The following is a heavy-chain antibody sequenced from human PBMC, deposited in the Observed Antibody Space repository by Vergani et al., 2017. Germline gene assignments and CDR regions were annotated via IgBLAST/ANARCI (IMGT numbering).Heavy chain of an antibody. CDR1: GYPFTGYY. D-gene: IGHD3-16*02. CDR2: INPNSGGT. Sequence: QVQLVQSGAEVKKPGASVKVSCKASGYPFTGYYIHWVRQAPGQGLELQGRINPNSGGTNYAQKFQGRATMTRGTSISTAYMELSRLRSDYTAVYYCARGTRYDAFDIWGQGTMVTVSS. J-gene: IGHJ3*02. CDR3: ARGTRYDAFDI. V-gene: IGHV1-2*06.